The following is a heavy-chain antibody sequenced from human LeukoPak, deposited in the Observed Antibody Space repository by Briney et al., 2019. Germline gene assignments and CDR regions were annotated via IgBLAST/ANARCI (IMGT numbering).Heavy chain of an antibody. CDR2: IYSGGST. Sequence: GGSLRLSCAASGFTVSSNYMSWVRQAPGKGLEWVSVIYSGGSTYYADSVKGRFTISRDNSKNTLYLQMNSLRAEDTAVYYCARAGRFDSGHAWFDPWGQGTLVTVS. D-gene: IGHD5-12*01. V-gene: IGHV3-66*01. CDR1: GFTVSSNY. CDR3: ARAGRFDSGHAWFDP. J-gene: IGHJ5*02.